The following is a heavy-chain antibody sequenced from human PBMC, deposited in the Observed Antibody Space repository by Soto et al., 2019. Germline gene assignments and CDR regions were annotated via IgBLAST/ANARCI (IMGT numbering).Heavy chain of an antibody. CDR1: GFTFSSYA. CDR2: ISGSGGST. V-gene: IGHV3-23*01. CDR3: AKDRVDYGDYLEAFDI. J-gene: IGHJ3*02. Sequence: GGSLRLSCAASGFTFSSYAMSWVRQAPGKGLEWVSAISGSGGSTYYADSVKGRFTISRDNSKNTLYLQMNSLRAEDTAVYYCAKDRVDYGDYLEAFDIWGQGTMVTVSS. D-gene: IGHD4-17*01.